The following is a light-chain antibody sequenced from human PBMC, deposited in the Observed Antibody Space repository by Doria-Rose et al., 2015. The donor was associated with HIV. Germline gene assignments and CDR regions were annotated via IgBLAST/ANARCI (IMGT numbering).Light chain of an antibody. V-gene: IGKV3-20*01. CDR3: HQYGTSWT. CDR1: QSFSSTY. Sequence: VLTQSPGTPSLSPGERATLSCRASQSFSSTYLAWYQQKPGQAPSLLIYDGSTRATGIPDRFSASGSGTDFTLTTNRLEPEDFALYYCHQYGTSWTFGQGTKVEI. CDR2: DGS. J-gene: IGKJ1*01.